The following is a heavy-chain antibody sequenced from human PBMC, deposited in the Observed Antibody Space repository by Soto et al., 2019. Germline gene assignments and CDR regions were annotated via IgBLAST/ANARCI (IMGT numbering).Heavy chain of an antibody. Sequence: SETLSLTCTVSGGSVSSGSYYWSWIRQPPGKGLEWIGYIYYSGSTNYNPSLKSRVTISVDTSKNQFSLKLSSVTAADTAVYYCASNEVLRFLEWLPTDAFDISGQGTIVTVSS. CDR2: IYYSGST. CDR3: ASNEVLRFLEWLPTDAFDI. D-gene: IGHD3-3*01. CDR1: GGSVSSGSYY. J-gene: IGHJ3*02. V-gene: IGHV4-61*01.